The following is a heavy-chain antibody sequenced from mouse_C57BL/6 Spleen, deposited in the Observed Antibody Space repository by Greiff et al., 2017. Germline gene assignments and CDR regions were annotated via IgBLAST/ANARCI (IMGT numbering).Heavy chain of an antibody. V-gene: IGHV5-4*01. Sequence: EVQLVESGGGLVKPGGSLKLSCAASGFTFSSYAMSWVRQIPEKRLEWVATISDGGSYTYYPDNVKGRFTISRDNAKNNLYLQMSHLKSEDTAMYYCARDRGYGYFDVWGTGTTVTVAS. CDR3: ARDRGYGYFDV. CDR2: ISDGGSYT. D-gene: IGHD3-3*01. J-gene: IGHJ1*03. CDR1: GFTFSSYA.